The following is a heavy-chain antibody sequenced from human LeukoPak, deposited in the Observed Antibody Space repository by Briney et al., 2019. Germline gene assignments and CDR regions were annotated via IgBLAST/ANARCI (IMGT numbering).Heavy chain of an antibody. CDR1: GYTFTSYY. D-gene: IGHD2-21*02. V-gene: IGHV1-46*01. CDR3: ARDNCFSLSSGDCYSFDY. Sequence: GASVKVSCKASGYTFTSYYMHWVRQAPGQGLEWMGIINPSGGSTSYAQKFQGRVTMTRDMSTSTVYMELRSLRSDDTAVYYCARDNCFSLSSGDCYSFDYWGQGTLVTVSS. CDR2: INPSGGST. J-gene: IGHJ4*02.